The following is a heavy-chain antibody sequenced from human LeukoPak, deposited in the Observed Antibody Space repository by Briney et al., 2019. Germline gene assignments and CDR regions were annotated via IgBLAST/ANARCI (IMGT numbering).Heavy chain of an antibody. D-gene: IGHD1-26*01. Sequence: SVKVSCKASGGTFSSYAISWVRQAPGQGLEWMGGIIPIFGTANYAQKFQGRVTITTDESTSTAYMELSSLRSEDTAVYYCASNRELRLSWFDPWRQGTLVTVSS. CDR1: GGTFSSYA. J-gene: IGHJ5*02. CDR2: IIPIFGTA. CDR3: ASNRELRLSWFDP. V-gene: IGHV1-69*05.